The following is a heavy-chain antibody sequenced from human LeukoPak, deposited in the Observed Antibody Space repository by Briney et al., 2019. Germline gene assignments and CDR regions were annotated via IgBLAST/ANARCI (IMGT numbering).Heavy chain of an antibody. V-gene: IGHV3-9*01. CDR3: AKDFYDILTGFDY. J-gene: IGHJ4*02. D-gene: IGHD3-9*01. Sequence: SLRLSCAASGFTFDDYAMHWVRQAPGKGLEWVSGVSWNSGSIGYEDSVKGRFTISRDNANNSLYLQMNSLRAEDTALYYCAKDFYDILTGFDYWGQGTLVTVSS. CDR2: VSWNSGSI. CDR1: GFTFDDYA.